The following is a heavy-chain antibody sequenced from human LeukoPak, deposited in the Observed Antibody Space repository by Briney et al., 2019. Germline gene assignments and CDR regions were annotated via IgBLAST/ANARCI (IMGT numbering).Heavy chain of an antibody. CDR1: GYTFTSYG. D-gene: IGHD3-16*01. CDR3: ARDWGSIKVITDY. CDR2: IRSNSDNT. Sequence: ASVKVSCKATGYTFTSYGISWVRHAPGQGLEWMGWIRSNSDNTNYAQKLQGRVTMTTDTSTSTAYMELRSLRSDDTAVYYCARDWGSIKVITDYWGQGTLVTVSS. J-gene: IGHJ4*02. V-gene: IGHV1-18*01.